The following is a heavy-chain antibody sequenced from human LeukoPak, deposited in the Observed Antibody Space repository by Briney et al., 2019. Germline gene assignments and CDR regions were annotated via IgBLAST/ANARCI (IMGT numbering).Heavy chain of an antibody. Sequence: SETLPVPCTVSGSSISSYYWSWIRQPPGKGLEWIGYIYYSGSTNYNPSLESRVTMSLDTSKKQFSLKLRSVTAADTAVYYCARSAREGEPSDHWPQGTLVTVSS. J-gene: IGHJ4*02. CDR1: GSSISSYY. V-gene: IGHV4-59*01. CDR3: ARSAREGEPSDH. D-gene: IGHD3-16*01. CDR2: IYYSGST.